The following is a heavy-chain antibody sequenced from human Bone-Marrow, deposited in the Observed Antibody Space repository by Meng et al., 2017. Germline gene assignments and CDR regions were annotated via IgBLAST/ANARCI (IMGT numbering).Heavy chain of an antibody. CDR2: ISYDGSNK. CDR1: GFTFSSYA. CDR3: ARELVGWGFLEWLSTLYYYYGMDV. V-gene: IGHV3-30*01. D-gene: IGHD3-3*01. Sequence: GRSLRLSCAASGFTFSSYAMHWVRQAPGRGLEWVAVISYDGSNKYYADSVKGRFTISRDNSKNTLYQQMNSLRVEDTAVYYCARELVGWGFLEWLSTLYYYYGMDVWGQGTTVTVSS. J-gene: IGHJ6*02.